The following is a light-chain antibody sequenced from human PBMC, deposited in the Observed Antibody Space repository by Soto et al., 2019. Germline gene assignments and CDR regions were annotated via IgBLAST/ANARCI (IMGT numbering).Light chain of an antibody. Sequence: IVMTQFPDSLAVSLGESATINCKSSQSVLYSFNQKNFFAWYQQKPGQPPKLLIYWASTRESGVPDRFSGSGSGTDFTLTISSLQSEDVAVYYCQQYHSIPITFGQGTRLEIK. CDR2: WAS. J-gene: IGKJ5*01. CDR3: QQYHSIPIT. V-gene: IGKV4-1*01. CDR1: QSVLYSFNQKNF.